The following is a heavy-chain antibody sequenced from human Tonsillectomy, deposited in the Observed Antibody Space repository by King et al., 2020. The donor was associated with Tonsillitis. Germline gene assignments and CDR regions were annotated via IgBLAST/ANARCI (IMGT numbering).Heavy chain of an antibody. CDR1: GGSISSSSYY. Sequence: QLQESGPGLVKPSETLSLTCTVSGGSISSSSYYWGWIRQSPGKGLEWIASIYYSESTYYNPSLKSRVTISVNTSKNPFSLKLSSVTAADTAVFYCARGRIRDFDYWGQGTLVTVSS. J-gene: IGHJ4*02. V-gene: IGHV4-39*01. CDR2: IYYSEST. D-gene: IGHD2/OR15-2a*01. CDR3: ARGRIRDFDY.